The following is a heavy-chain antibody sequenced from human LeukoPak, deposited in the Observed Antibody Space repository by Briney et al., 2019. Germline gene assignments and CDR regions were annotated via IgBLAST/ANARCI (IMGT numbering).Heavy chain of an antibody. J-gene: IGHJ4*02. Sequence: SETLSLTCTVSGGSISSYYWSWIRQPPGKGLEWIGYIYYSGSTNYNPSLKSRVTISVDTSKNQFSLKLSSVTAADTAVYYCARDDSGYFDYWGQGTLVTVSS. V-gene: IGHV4-59*12. CDR1: GGSISSYY. CDR2: IYYSGST. D-gene: IGHD3-10*01. CDR3: ARDDSGYFDY.